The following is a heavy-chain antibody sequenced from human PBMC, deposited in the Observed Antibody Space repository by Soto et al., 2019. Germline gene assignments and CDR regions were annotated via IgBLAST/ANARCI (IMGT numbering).Heavy chain of an antibody. J-gene: IGHJ5*02. Sequence: PSETLSLTCTVSGVSIHTSHSFWAWIRQPPGKGLQFIDSVYHNGGAHYNSSLKSRVTLSVDTANNQVSLRMRTLTAADTAFYYCGRVVEVATRDTDPGSWGRGILGTLS. V-gene: IGHV4-39*01. CDR2: VYHNGGA. D-gene: IGHD2-21*01. CDR1: GVSIHTSHSF. CDR3: GRVVEVATRDTDPGS.